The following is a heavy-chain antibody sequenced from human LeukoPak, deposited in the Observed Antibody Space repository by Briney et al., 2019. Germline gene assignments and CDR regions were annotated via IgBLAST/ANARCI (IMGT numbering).Heavy chain of an antibody. CDR3: ARDSLGMGWFDP. J-gene: IGHJ5*02. D-gene: IGHD7-27*01. CDR2: ISYSGST. CDR1: GGSITTNNYY. Sequence: KASETLSLTCTVSGGSITTNNYYWGWIRQPPGKGLEWIGMISYSGSTYYNPSLKSRVTISVDTPKNQFSLKLSSVTAADTAVYYCARDSLGMGWFDPWGQGTLVTVSS. V-gene: IGHV4-39*07.